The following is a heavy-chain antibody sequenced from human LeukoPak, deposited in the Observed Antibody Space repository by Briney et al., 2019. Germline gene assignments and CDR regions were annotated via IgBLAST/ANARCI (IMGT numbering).Heavy chain of an antibody. V-gene: IGHV1-69-2*01. Sequence: EASVKVSCKVSGYTFTDYYMQWVQQAPGKGLEWMGLVDPEDGETIYAEKFQGRVTITADTSTDTAYMELSSLRSEDTAVYYCATEGYCSGGSCYSEWFDPWGQGTLVAVSS. CDR1: GYTFTDYY. D-gene: IGHD2-15*01. J-gene: IGHJ5*02. CDR2: VDPEDGET. CDR3: ATEGYCSGGSCYSEWFDP.